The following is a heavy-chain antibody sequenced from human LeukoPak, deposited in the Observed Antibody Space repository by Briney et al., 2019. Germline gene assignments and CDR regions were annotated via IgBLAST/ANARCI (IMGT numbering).Heavy chain of an antibody. J-gene: IGHJ2*01. V-gene: IGHV3-23*01. CDR2: ISTGENT. CDR3: AKPRAMRTRVGRYFDL. D-gene: IGHD3-16*01. Sequence: QPEGSLRLSCAASGFTFTSYAMSWIRQAPGKGLEWVSAISTGENTYYADSVKGRFTISRDNSKNTLYLQMNSLRAEGTATYYCAKPRAMRTRVGRYFDLWGRGTLVTVSS. CDR1: GFTFTSYA.